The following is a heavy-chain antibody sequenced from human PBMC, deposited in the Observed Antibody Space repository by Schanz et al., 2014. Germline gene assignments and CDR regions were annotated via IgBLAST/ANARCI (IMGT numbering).Heavy chain of an antibody. CDR2: IYGGGIT. D-gene: IGHD6-13*01. Sequence: EVQLVESGGGLVQPGGSLRLSCAASGFTVSSNYMSWVRQAPGKGLEWVSVIYGGGITYYAESVKGRFTISRDSSRNTLYLQMNSLRAEDTAVYYCARGRARQLVHWFDPWGQGTLVTVSS. V-gene: IGHV3-66*01. CDR1: GFTVSSNY. J-gene: IGHJ5*02. CDR3: ARGRARQLVHWFDP.